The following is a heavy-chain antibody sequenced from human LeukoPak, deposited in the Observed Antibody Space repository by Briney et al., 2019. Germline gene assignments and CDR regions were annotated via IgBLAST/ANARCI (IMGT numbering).Heavy chain of an antibody. V-gene: IGHV3-23*01. CDR2: ISGSGGST. CDR3: ARAIHYDFWSGYYVYYFDY. Sequence: GGSLRLSCAASGFTFSSYAMSWVRQAPGKGLEWVSAISGSGGSTYYADSVKGRFTISRDNSKNTLYLQMNSLRAEDTAVYYCARAIHYDFWSGYYVYYFDYWGQGTLVTVSS. CDR1: GFTFSSYA. J-gene: IGHJ4*02. D-gene: IGHD3-3*01.